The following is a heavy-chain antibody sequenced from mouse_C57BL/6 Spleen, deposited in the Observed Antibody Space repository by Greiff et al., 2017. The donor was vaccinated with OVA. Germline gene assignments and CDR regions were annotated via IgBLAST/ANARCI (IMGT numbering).Heavy chain of an antibody. D-gene: IGHD1-1*01. V-gene: IGHV14-2*01. CDR1: GFNFKDYY. J-gene: IGHJ4*01. CDR3: ARGGSSFYAMDY. CDR2: IDPEDGET. Sequence: VQLQQSGAELVKPGASVKLSCTASGFNFKDYYMHWVKQRTEQGLEWIGRIDPEDGETKYAPKFQGKATLTADTSSNTAYLQLSSLTSEDTAVYYCARGGSSFYAMDYWGQGTSVTVSS.